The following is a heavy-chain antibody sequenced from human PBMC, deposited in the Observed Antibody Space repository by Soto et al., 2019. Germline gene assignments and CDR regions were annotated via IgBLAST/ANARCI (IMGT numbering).Heavy chain of an antibody. Sequence: SETLSLTCTVSGGSISSSSYYWGWIRQPPGKGLEWIGSIYYSGSTYYNPSLKSRVTISVDTSKNQFSLKLSSVTAADTAVYYCALTPYYYGSYYYYGMDVWGQGTTVTVSS. CDR3: ALTPYYYGSYYYYGMDV. V-gene: IGHV4-39*01. J-gene: IGHJ6*02. CDR2: IYYSGST. D-gene: IGHD3-10*01. CDR1: GGSISSSSYY.